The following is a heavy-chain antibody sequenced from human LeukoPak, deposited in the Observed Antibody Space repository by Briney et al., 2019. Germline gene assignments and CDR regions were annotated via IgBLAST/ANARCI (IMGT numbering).Heavy chain of an antibody. CDR1: GFTFSSYS. CDR3: AKDRYSSGWKDLGY. V-gene: IGHV3-30*02. D-gene: IGHD6-19*01. J-gene: IGHJ4*02. CDR2: IRYDGSNK. Sequence: GGSLRLSCAASGFTFSSYSMNWVRQAPGKGLEWVAFIRYDGSNKYYADSVKGRFTISRDNSKNTLYLQMNSLRAEDTAVYYCAKDRYSSGWKDLGYWGQGTLVTVSS.